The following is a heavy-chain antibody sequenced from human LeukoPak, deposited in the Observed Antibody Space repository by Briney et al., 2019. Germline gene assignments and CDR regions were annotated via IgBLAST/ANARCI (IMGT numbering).Heavy chain of an antibody. CDR3: ARDLHYYDSSGYYYGKYYYYYMDV. J-gene: IGHJ6*03. Sequence: ASVKVSCKASGYTFTGYYMHWVRQAPGQELEWMGWINPNSGGTNYAQKFQGRVTMTRDTSISTAYMELSRLRSDDTAVYYCARDLHYYDSSGYYYGKYYYYYMDVWGKGTTVTISS. V-gene: IGHV1-2*02. CDR1: GYTFTGYY. D-gene: IGHD3-22*01. CDR2: INPNSGGT.